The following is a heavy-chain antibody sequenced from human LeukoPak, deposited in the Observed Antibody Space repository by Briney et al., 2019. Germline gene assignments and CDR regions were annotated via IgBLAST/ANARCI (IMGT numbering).Heavy chain of an antibody. CDR3: AKDRYASSGWYGGYYYGMDV. V-gene: IGHV3-30*18. CDR2: ISYDGSNK. D-gene: IGHD6-19*01. CDR1: GFTFSSYG. J-gene: IGHJ6*02. Sequence: GGSLRLSCAASGFTFSSYGMHWVRQAPGKGLEWVAVISYDGSNKYYADSVKGRFTISRDNSKNTLYLQMDSLRAEDTAVYYCAKDRYASSGWYGGYYYGMDVWGQGTTVTVSS.